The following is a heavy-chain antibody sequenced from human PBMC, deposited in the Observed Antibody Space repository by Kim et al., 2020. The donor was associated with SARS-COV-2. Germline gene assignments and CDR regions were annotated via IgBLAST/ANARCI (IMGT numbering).Heavy chain of an antibody. CDR1: GFTVSSNY. V-gene: IGHV3-53*01. CDR2: IYSGGST. D-gene: IGHD3-3*01. J-gene: IGHJ4*02. CDR3: ARVRAAMPIFGVVIWGPFDY. Sequence: GGSLRLSCAASGFTVSSNYMSWVRQAPGKGLEWVSVIYSGGSTYYADSVKGRFTISRDNSKNTLYLQMNSLRAEDTAVYYCARVRAAMPIFGVVIWGPFDYWGQGTLVTVSS.